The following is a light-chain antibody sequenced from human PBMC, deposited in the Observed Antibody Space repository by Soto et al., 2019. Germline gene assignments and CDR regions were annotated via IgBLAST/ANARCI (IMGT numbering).Light chain of an antibody. CDR2: GAS. Sequence: EIVLTQSPGTLSLSPGERATLSCRASQSVSSSYLAWYQQKHGQAPRLLIYGASSRATGIPDRFSGSRSGTDFTLTISRLEPEDFAVYYCQQYGSSPPYTFGQGTKLEIK. V-gene: IGKV3-20*01. CDR3: QQYGSSPPYT. J-gene: IGKJ2*01. CDR1: QSVSSSY.